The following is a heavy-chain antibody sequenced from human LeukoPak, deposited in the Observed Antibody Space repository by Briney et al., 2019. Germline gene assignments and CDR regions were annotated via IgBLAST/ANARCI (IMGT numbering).Heavy chain of an antibody. Sequence: SETLSLTCTVSGGSISSYYWSWIRQPPGKGLEWIGYIYYSESTNYNPSLKSRVTMSVDTSKNQFSLKLSSVTAADTAVYYCARDKDYFDSGGAFDIWGQGTMVTVSS. V-gene: IGHV4-59*01. CDR3: ARDKDYFDSGGAFDI. J-gene: IGHJ3*02. D-gene: IGHD3-22*01. CDR1: GGSISSYY. CDR2: IYYSEST.